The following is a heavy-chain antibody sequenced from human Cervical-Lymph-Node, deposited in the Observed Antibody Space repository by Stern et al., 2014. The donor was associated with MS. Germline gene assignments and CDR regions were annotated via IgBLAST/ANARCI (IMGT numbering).Heavy chain of an antibody. CDR1: GGSISSSDW. CDR3: ARRSAIIVTGTDGNYYYHHGLDV. D-gene: IGHD1-1*01. Sequence: QVQLQESGPGLVKPSGTLSLTCVVSGGSISSSDWWSWVRQPPGKGLEWIGEIHHSGSTKYNPSLKSRVTTSVDRSKNQVSLKLTSVTAADTAVYYCARRSAIIVTGTDGNYYYHHGLDVWGQGTTVTVS. J-gene: IGHJ6*02. CDR2: IHHSGST. V-gene: IGHV4-4*02.